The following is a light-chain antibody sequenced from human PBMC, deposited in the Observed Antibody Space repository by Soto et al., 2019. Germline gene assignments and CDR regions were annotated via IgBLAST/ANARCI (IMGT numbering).Light chain of an antibody. CDR2: DAS. Sequence: IVITQAPATLSASPGESATLSCRASQSVSSNLAWHQQKPGQAPRILMYDASTRATGISARFSGSGSGTEFTLTISSLQSEDFAVYYCQQYHNWPITFGQGTRLEI. J-gene: IGKJ5*01. CDR1: QSVSSN. V-gene: IGKV3-15*01. CDR3: QQYHNWPIT.